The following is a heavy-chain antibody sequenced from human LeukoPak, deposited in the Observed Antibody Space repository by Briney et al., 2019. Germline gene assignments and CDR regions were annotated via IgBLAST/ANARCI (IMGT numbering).Heavy chain of an antibody. CDR3: ARAGLWFGELSAAY. CDR2: INPNSGGT. D-gene: IGHD3-10*01. J-gene: IGHJ4*02. Sequence: ASVTVSCKASGYTFTGYYMHWVRQAPGQGLEWMGWINPNSGGTNYAQKFQGRVTMTRDTSISTAYMELSRLRSDDTAVYYCARAGLWFGELSAAYWGQGTLVTVSS. CDR1: GYTFTGYY. V-gene: IGHV1-2*02.